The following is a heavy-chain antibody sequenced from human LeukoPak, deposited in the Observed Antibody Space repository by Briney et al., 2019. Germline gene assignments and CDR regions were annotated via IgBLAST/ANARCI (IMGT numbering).Heavy chain of an antibody. J-gene: IGHJ3*02. Sequence: SETLSLTCTVSGGSISNSSYYWGWIRQPPGKGLEWIGSIYYSGSTYYNPSLKSRVTISVDTSKNQFSLKLSSVTAADTAVYYCARLGRINPVNAFDIWGQGTMVTVSS. D-gene: IGHD1-1*01. CDR2: IYYSGST. CDR1: GGSISNSSYY. V-gene: IGHV4-39*01. CDR3: ARLGRINPVNAFDI.